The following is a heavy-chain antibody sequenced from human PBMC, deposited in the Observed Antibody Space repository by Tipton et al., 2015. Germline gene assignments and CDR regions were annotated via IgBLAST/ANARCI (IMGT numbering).Heavy chain of an antibody. Sequence: GSLRLSCAASGFTFRSYSMNWVRQAPGKGLEWFAYISSGSSTIYYADSVKGRFSISRDNAKNSLYLQMNSLRDEDTAVYYCARAGHYSLTCGMDVWGQGTTVTVSS. CDR2: ISSGSSTI. CDR1: GFTFRSYS. V-gene: IGHV3-48*02. J-gene: IGHJ6*02. CDR3: ARAGHYSLTCGMDV. D-gene: IGHD3-10*01.